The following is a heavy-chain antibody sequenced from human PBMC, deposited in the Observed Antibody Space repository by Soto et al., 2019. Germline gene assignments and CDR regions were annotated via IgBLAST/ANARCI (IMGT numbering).Heavy chain of an antibody. CDR1: GFTFSSYA. CDR3: AKEEGYYDSSGYYWGPYYFDY. Sequence: EVQLLESGGGLVQPGGSLRLSCAASGFTFSSYAMSWVRQAPGKGLEWVSAISGSGGSTYYADSVKGRFTISRDNSKNTLYLQMNSLRAEDTAVYYCAKEEGYYDSSGYYWGPYYFDYWGQGTLVTVSS. J-gene: IGHJ4*02. CDR2: ISGSGGST. V-gene: IGHV3-23*01. D-gene: IGHD3-22*01.